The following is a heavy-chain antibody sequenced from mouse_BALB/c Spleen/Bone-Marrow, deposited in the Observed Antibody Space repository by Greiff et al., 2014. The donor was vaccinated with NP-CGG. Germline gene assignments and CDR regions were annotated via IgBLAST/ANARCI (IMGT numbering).Heavy chain of an antibody. CDR2: IYPGDGGT. J-gene: IGHJ2*01. V-gene: IGHV1-87*01. CDR1: GYTFTSYW. D-gene: IGHD2-3*01. Sequence: ELARPGASVKLSCKASGYTFTSYWMQWVKQRPGQGLEWIGAIYPGDGGTRYTQKFKGKATLTADKSSSTAYMQLSSLASEDSAVYYCARWRYYFDYWGQGTTLTVSS. CDR3: ARWRYYFDY.